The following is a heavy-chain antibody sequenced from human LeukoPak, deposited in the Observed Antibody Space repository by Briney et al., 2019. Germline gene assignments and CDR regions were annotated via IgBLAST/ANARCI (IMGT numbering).Heavy chain of an antibody. D-gene: IGHD6-13*01. CDR3: ARDVGAPYSSSWPYYYYGMDV. Sequence: SETLSLTCTVSGGSSSSYYWSWIRQPPGNGLEWIGYIYYSWSTNYNPSLKSRVTISVDTSKNQFSLKLSSVTAADTAVYYCARDVGAPYSSSWPYYYYGMDVWGQGTTVTVSS. CDR2: IYYSWST. J-gene: IGHJ6*02. V-gene: IGHV4-59*01. CDR1: GGSSSSYY.